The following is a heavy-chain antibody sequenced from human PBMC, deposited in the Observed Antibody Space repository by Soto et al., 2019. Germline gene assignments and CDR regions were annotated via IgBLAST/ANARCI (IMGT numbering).Heavy chain of an antibody. J-gene: IGHJ4*02. D-gene: IGHD3-22*01. CDR1: GFTFSSYG. Sequence: QVPLVESGGGVVQPGRSLRLSCAASGFTFSSYGMHWVRQAPGKGLEWVAVISYDGSNKYYADSVKGRFTISRDNSKNTLYLQMNSLRAEDTAVYYCAKEIYYYDSSGPDYWGQGTLVTVSS. V-gene: IGHV3-30*18. CDR3: AKEIYYYDSSGPDY. CDR2: ISYDGSNK.